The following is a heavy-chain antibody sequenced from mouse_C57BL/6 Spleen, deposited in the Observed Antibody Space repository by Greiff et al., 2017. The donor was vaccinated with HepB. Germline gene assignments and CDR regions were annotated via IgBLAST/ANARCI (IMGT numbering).Heavy chain of an antibody. CDR1: GFTFSSYA. V-gene: IGHV5-9-1*02. J-gene: IGHJ1*03. CDR2: ISSGGDYI. D-gene: IGHD1-1*01. Sequence: EVKLMESGEGLVKPGGSLKLSCAASGFTFSSYAMSWVRLTPEKRLEWVAYISSGGDYIYYADTVKGRFTISRDNARNTLYLQMSSLKSEDTAMYYCTRVYYYGSSYGYFDVWGTGTTVTVSS. CDR3: TRVYYYGSSYGYFDV.